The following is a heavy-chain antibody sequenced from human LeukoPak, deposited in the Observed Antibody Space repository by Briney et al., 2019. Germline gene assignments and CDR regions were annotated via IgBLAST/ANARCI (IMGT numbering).Heavy chain of an antibody. J-gene: IGHJ5*02. D-gene: IGHD2-8*02. V-gene: IGHV6-1*01. CDR1: GDSVSSYSAA. Sequence: SQTLSLTCAIFGDSVSSYSAAWNWIRRSPSRGLEWLGRTYYSSKWYTDYAESVKSRITINPDTAKNHFSLQLKSVTPDDTALYYCARDEAGDTWYWYWFDPWGQGTLVTVSS. CDR2: TYYSSKWYT. CDR3: ARDEAGDTWYWYWFDP.